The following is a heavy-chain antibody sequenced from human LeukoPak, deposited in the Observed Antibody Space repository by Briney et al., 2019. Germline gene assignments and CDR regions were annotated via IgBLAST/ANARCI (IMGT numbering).Heavy chain of an antibody. J-gene: IGHJ3*02. Sequence: TGGSLRLSCAASGFTFSSYVMTWVRQAPGKGLEWVSGIGGSDGSTYYADSVKGRFTISRDNSKNTLYLQMSSLRAEDTAVYYCAKSLYTHTWYRGTFDILGQGTVVTVSS. D-gene: IGHD6-13*01. V-gene: IGHV3-23*01. CDR1: GFTFSSYV. CDR2: IGGSDGST. CDR3: AKSLYTHTWYRGTFDI.